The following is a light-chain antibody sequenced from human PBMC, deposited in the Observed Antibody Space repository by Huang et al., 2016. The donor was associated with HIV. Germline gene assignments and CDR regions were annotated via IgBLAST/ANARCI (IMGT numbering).Light chain of an antibody. CDR2: AAS. CDR3: LRLNSFPRKYT. J-gene: IGKJ2*01. V-gene: IGKV1-9*01. Sequence: IQLTQSPSSLSASVGDRVTITCRASQGISSHLAWYQQKLGKAPKRLIYAASTLQSGVPSRFSGSESGTEYTLTISSLQPEDFVTYYCLRLNSFPRKYTFGQETELDIK. CDR1: QGISSH.